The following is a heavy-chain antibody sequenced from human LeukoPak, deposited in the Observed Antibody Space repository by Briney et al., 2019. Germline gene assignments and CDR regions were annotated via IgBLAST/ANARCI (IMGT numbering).Heavy chain of an antibody. CDR1: GGSISSFY. J-gene: IGHJ4*02. D-gene: IGHD2-21*01. Sequence: SETLSLTCTVSGGSISSFYWSWIRQPPGKGLEWIGYVYYSGSTNYNPSLKSRVTISVDTSKNQFSLKLSSVTAADTAVYYCARGVVIAPQTFDYWGQGTLVTVSS. CDR3: ARGVVIAPQTFDY. V-gene: IGHV4-59*01. CDR2: VYYSGST.